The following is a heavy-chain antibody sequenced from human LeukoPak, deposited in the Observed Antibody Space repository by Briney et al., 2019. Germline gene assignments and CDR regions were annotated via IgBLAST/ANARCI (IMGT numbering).Heavy chain of an antibody. J-gene: IGHJ4*02. CDR3: ARASSPTTAAFDY. CDR1: GGTFSSYA. V-gene: IGHV1-69*05. D-gene: IGHD5-12*01. CDR2: IIPIFGTA. Sequence: SVKVSCKASGGTFSSYAISWVRQAPGQGLEWTGGIIPIFGTANYAQKFQGRVTITTDESTSTAYMELSSLRSEDTAVYYCARASSPTTAAFDYWGQGTLVTVSS.